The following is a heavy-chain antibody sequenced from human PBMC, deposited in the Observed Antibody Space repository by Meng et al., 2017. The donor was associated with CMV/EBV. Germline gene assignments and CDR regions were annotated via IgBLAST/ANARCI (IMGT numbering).Heavy chain of an antibody. Sequence: SCKASGGTFSSYTISWVRQAPGQGLEWMGRIIPILGIANYAQKFQGRVTITADKSTSTAYMELSSLRSEDTAVYYCARDRLRQGFDPWGQGTLVTVSS. CDR1: GGTFSSYT. D-gene: IGHD4-17*01. CDR3: ARDRLRQGFDP. J-gene: IGHJ5*02. CDR2: IIPILGIA. V-gene: IGHV1-69*04.